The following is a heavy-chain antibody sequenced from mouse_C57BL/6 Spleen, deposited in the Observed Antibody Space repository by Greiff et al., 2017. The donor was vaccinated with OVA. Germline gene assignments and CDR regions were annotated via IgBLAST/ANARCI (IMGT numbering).Heavy chain of an antibody. CDR2: INPNNGGT. Sequence: EVQLVESGPELVKPGASVKISCKASGYTFTDYDMAWVKQSHGKSLEWIGDINPNNGGTIYNQKFKGKATLTVDKSSSTAYMELRSLTSEDTAVYYCAGRSYYYGSGPFAYWGQGTLVTVSA. CDR3: AGRSYYYGSGPFAY. V-gene: IGHV1-18*01. D-gene: IGHD1-1*01. J-gene: IGHJ3*01. CDR1: GYTFTDYD.